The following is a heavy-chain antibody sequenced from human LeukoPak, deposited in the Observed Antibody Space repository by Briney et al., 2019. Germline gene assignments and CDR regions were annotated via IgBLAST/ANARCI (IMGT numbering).Heavy chain of an antibody. D-gene: IGHD2-15*01. Sequence: SETLSLTCTVSGGSISSYYWSWIRQPPGKGLEWIGYIYYSGSTNYNPSLKSRLTISVDTSKNQFSLKLSSVTAAGKAVYYCARSVLGVGSCYFDYWGQGTLVTVSS. V-gene: IGHV4-59*01. CDR3: ARSVLGVGSCYFDY. CDR1: GGSISSYY. CDR2: IYYSGST. J-gene: IGHJ4*02.